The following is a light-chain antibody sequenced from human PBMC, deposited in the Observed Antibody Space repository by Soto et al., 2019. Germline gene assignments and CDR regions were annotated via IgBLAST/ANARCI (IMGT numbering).Light chain of an antibody. Sequence: ETVMTQSPATLSVSPGERATLSCRASHHVSNNLAWYQQRPGQPPRLLIYGASTRATGIPSRFSGSGSGTEFPLTIRSLQSEDFALYFCQQYHNWPPLTFGQGTRLEVK. CDR3: QQYHNWPPLT. CDR1: HHVSNN. J-gene: IGKJ5*01. CDR2: GAS. V-gene: IGKV3-15*01.